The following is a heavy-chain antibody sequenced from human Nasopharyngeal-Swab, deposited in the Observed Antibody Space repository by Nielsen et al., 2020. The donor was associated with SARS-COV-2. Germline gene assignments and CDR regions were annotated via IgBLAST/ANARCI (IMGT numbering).Heavy chain of an antibody. Sequence: GESLKISCAASGFPFSDYYMSWIRQAPGKGLEWVSYISSSGSTIYYADSVKGRFTISRDNAKNSLYLQMNSLRAEDTAVYYCASDLAYCGGDCYGNAFDIWGQGTMVTVSS. V-gene: IGHV3-11*04. CDR1: GFPFSDYY. D-gene: IGHD2-21*02. CDR3: ASDLAYCGGDCYGNAFDI. J-gene: IGHJ3*02. CDR2: ISSSGSTI.